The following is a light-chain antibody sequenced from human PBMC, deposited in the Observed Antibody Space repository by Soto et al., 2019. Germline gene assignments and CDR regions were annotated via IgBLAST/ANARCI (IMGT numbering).Light chain of an antibody. CDR2: GAS. V-gene: IGKV3-20*01. CDR3: QKYSRSSGK. CDR1: QTVKNTY. Sequence: DIVFTHSPFTLSLSPGETATLSFMASQTVKNTYLAWYQQKPGQAPRRLIYGASSRASGVPDRFSGSGSGTDFTLTITTLEPEDSAVYYCQKYSRSSGKFGQGTKVDIK. J-gene: IGKJ1*01.